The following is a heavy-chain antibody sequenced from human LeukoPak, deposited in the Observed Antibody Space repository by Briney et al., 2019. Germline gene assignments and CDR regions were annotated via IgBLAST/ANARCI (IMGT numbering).Heavy chain of an antibody. D-gene: IGHD1-14*01. V-gene: IGHV3-33*08. CDR1: GFTFGGYG. J-gene: IGHJ4*02. CDR2: IAYDGSRA. CDR3: TRYNNDHFDD. Sequence: GGSLRLSCAGSGFTFGGYGMHWFRQTPGKGLEWVAVIAYDGSRAFYVDSVKGRFTISRDNSKNTMSVQMDDLRAEDTAVYYCTRYNNDHFDDWGQGTLVTVSS.